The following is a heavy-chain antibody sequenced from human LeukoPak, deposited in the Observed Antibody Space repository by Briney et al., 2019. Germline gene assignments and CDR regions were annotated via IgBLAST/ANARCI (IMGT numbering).Heavy chain of an antibody. D-gene: IGHD3-10*01. CDR2: INTNTGNP. Sequence: ASVKVSCKASGYTFTSYAMNWVRQAPGQGLEWMGWINTNTGNPTYAQGFTGRFVFSLDTSVSTAYLQISSLKAEDTAVYYCARRPDNYYGSGRYYYYYGMDVWGQGTTVTVSS. CDR3: ARRPDNYYGSGRYYYYYGMDV. V-gene: IGHV7-4-1*02. J-gene: IGHJ6*02. CDR1: GYTFTSYA.